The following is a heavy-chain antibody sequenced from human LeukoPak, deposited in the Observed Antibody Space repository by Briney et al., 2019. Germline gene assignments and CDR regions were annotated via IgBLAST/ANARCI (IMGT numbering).Heavy chain of an antibody. D-gene: IGHD3-16*01. Sequence: GGPLRLSCAASGFTFSSYSMNWVRQAPGKGLEWVSSISSSSSYIYYADSVKGRFTISRDNAKNSLYLQMNSLRAEDTAVYYCARDLGYYGMDVWGQGTTVTVSS. V-gene: IGHV3-21*01. CDR3: ARDLGYYGMDV. CDR1: GFTFSSYS. J-gene: IGHJ6*02. CDR2: ISSSSSYI.